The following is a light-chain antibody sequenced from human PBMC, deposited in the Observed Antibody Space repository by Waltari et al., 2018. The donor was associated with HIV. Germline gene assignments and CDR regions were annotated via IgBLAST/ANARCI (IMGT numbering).Light chain of an antibody. CDR2: WAS. CDR3: HQYYTVPWT. V-gene: IGKV4-1*01. CDR1: QTIFDTLHNKTF. J-gene: IGKJ1*01. Sequence: DIVMTQSPDSLAVSLGERATINCHSSQTIFDTLHNKTFLAWYQQKAGQPPKLLIHWASTRKSGVPDRFSGSGSGAFFSLTITSLQAYDVAVYYCHQYYTVPWTFGQGTKVEIK.